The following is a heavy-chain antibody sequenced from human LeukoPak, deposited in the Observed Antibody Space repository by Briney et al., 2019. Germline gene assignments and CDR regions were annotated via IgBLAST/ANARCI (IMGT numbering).Heavy chain of an antibody. J-gene: IGHJ4*02. CDR3: ARGPAYYDYVWGSYRYNSFDY. V-gene: IGHV4-34*01. Sequence: KPSETLSLTCAVYGGSFSGYYWSWIRQPPGKGLEWIGEINHSGGTNYNPSLKSRVTISVDTSKNQFSLKLSSVTAADTAVYYCARGPAYYDYVWGSYRYNSFDYWGQGTLVTVSS. D-gene: IGHD3-16*02. CDR1: GGSFSGYY. CDR2: INHSGGT.